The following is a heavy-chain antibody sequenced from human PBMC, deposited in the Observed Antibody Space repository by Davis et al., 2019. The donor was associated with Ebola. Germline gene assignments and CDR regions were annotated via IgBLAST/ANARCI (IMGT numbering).Heavy chain of an antibody. CDR1: GFTFSSYY. CDR3: AKRDKYG. J-gene: IGHJ4*02. D-gene: IGHD1-1*01. V-gene: IGHV3-7*03. CDR2: IKQDGSDK. Sequence: GESLKISCAASGFTFSSYYMSWVRQAPGKGLEWVANIKQDGSDKYYVDSVNGRFTISRDNAKNSLYLQMNSLRAEDTAVYYCAKRDKYGGGQGTLVTVSS.